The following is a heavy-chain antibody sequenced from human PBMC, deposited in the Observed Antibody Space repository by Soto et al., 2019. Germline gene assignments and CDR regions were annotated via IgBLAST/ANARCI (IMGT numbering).Heavy chain of an antibody. D-gene: IGHD1-26*01. V-gene: IGHV3-48*01. CDR2: INSSSSTI. CDR3: ARVVISGSYLDY. J-gene: IGHJ4*02. CDR1: GFTFSSYS. Sequence: EVQLVESGGGLVQPGGSLRLSCAASGFTFSSYSMTWVRQAPGKGLDEVSDINSSSSTIYYADSVKGRFTTSRDNAKNSLYLQLNSLRAEDTAVYYCARVVISGSYLDYWGQGTLVTVSS.